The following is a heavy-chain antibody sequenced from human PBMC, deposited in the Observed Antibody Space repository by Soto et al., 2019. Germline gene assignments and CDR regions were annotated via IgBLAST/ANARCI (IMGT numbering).Heavy chain of an antibody. Sequence: PSETLSLTCIISGGSVNTYFWSWIRQPPGKGLEYIGWIYYTGGTNYNSSLMGRVTISLDASNNEISLKMKSVTATDTAFYYCARSGLTVAVVVWGQGTLVTVSS. V-gene: IGHV4-59*02. J-gene: IGHJ4*02. CDR3: ARSGLTVAVVV. D-gene: IGHD3-10*01. CDR2: IYYTGGT. CDR1: GGSVNTYF.